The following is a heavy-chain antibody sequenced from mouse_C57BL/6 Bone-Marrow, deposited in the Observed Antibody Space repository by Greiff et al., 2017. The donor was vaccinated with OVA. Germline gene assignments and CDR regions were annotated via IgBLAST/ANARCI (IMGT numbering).Heavy chain of an antibody. J-gene: IGHJ1*03. V-gene: IGHV1-82*01. CDR1: GYAFSSSW. D-gene: IGHD2-4*01. CDR3: ARDDDYDWYFDV. Sequence: VKLVESGPELVKPGASVKISCKASGYAFSSSWMNWVKQRPGKGLEWIGRIYPGDGDTNYNGKFKGKATLTADKSSSNAYMQLSSLTSEDSAVYFCARDDDYDWYFDVWGTGTTVTVSS. CDR2: IYPGDGDT.